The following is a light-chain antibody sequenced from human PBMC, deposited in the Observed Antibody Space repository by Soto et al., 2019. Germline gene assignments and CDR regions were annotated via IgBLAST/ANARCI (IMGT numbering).Light chain of an antibody. CDR2: WAS. Sequence: DIVMTQSPDSLAVSLGEGAPINCKSSQSVLYSSNNKNYLAWYQQKPGQPPKLLLYWASTRQSGVPDRFSGGGSGTDFTLTISSLQAEDVAVYYCQQYYSTPRTFGQGTKVEIK. J-gene: IGKJ1*01. CDR1: QSVLYSSNNKNY. CDR3: QQYYSTPRT. V-gene: IGKV4-1*01.